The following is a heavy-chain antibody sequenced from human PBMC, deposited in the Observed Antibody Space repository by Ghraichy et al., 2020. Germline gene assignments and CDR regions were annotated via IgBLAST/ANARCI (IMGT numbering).Heavy chain of an antibody. Sequence: LTCAVSEFTFDGYPMTWVRQAPGKGLEWVSTFGADGRSKLYAAPGKGRFTISRDKDKRTMYLLMNSLRADDTAIYYCAKDGGRLGEGAFDVWGQGTKVTVSS. CDR1: EFTFDGYP. D-gene: IGHD3-10*01. J-gene: IGHJ3*01. CDR3: AKDGGRLGEGAFDV. V-gene: IGHV3-23*01. CDR2: FGADGRSK.